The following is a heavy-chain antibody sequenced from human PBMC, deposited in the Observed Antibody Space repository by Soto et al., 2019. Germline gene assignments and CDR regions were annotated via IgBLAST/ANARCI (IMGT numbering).Heavy chain of an antibody. CDR2: FDPEDGET. CDR3: ATDGEMDKINDDFDI. J-gene: IGHJ3*02. D-gene: IGHD3-10*01. V-gene: IGHV1-24*01. Sequence: ASLNVSFKVSGYTLTELSIHLFLHSPLKGLEWMGGFDPEDGETIYAQKFQGRVTMTEDTSTDTAYMELSSLRSEDTAVYYCATDGEMDKINDDFDIWGKGTMVTVSS. CDR1: GYTLTELS.